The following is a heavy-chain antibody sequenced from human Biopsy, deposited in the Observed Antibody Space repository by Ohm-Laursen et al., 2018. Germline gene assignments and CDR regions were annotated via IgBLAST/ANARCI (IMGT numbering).Heavy chain of an antibody. D-gene: IGHD4-17*01. V-gene: IGHV3-66*01. J-gene: IGHJ6*02. Sequence: SLRLSCAASGFTVYNNYMTWVRQAPGKGLEWVSLIYSGGDTRYADSVKGRFTISRGSSKNTLYLQMNSLRVEDTAVYYCGRGQTVAPGYYGMDVWGQGTTVTVSS. CDR2: IYSGGDT. CDR3: GRGQTVAPGYYGMDV. CDR1: GFTVYNNY.